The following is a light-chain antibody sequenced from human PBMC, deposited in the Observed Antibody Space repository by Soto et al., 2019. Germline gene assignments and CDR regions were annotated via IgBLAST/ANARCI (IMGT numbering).Light chain of an antibody. Sequence: QSVLTQPASVSDSPGQSITISCTGTSSDVGGSNFVSWYQQHPGKPPKLSIYDVANRPSGVSNRFSGSKSGSTASLIISRLQTEDEADYYCVSYTSSTTYVCGTGTKGTVL. J-gene: IGLJ1*01. CDR1: SSDVGGSNF. V-gene: IGLV2-14*03. CDR2: DVA. CDR3: VSYTSSTTYV.